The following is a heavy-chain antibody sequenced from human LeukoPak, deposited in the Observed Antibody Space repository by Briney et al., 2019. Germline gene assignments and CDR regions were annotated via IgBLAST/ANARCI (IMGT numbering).Heavy chain of an antibody. J-gene: IGHJ3*02. Sequence: GGSLRLSCAASGFTFSSYSMNWVRQAPGKGLEWVSSISSSSYIYYADSVKGRFTISRDNAKNSLYLQMNSLRAEDTAVYYCARTYYDILTGHVHDAFDIWGQGTMVTVSS. CDR3: ARTYYDILTGHVHDAFDI. CDR1: GFTFSSYS. CDR2: ISSSSYI. D-gene: IGHD3-9*01. V-gene: IGHV3-21*01.